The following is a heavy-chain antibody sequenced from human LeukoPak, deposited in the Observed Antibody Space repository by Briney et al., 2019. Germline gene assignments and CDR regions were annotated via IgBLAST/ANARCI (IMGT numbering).Heavy chain of an antibody. Sequence: SETLSLTCTVSGGSISSYYWSWIRQPAGKGLEWIGRIYTSGSTNYNPSLKSRVTMSVDTSKNQFSLKLSSVTAADTAVYYCARDRAQLERREYYYYYMDVWGKRTTVTVSS. CDR1: GGSISSYY. V-gene: IGHV4-4*07. D-gene: IGHD1-1*01. J-gene: IGHJ6*03. CDR2: IYTSGST. CDR3: ARDRAQLERREYYYYYMDV.